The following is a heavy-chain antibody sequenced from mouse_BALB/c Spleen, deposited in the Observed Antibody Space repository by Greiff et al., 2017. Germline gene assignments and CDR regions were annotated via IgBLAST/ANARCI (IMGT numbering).Heavy chain of an antibody. D-gene: IGHD1-1*01. V-gene: IGHV5-17*02. CDR1: GFTFSSFG. CDR2: ISSGSSTI. CDR3: ARGRDYYGSSPYYFDY. Sequence: EVKLMESGGGLVQPGGSRKLSCAASGFTFSSFGMHWVRQAPEKGLEWVAYISSGSSTIYYADTVKGRFTISRDNPKNTLFLQMTSLRSEDTAMYYCARGRDYYGSSPYYFDYWGQGTTLTVSS. J-gene: IGHJ2*01.